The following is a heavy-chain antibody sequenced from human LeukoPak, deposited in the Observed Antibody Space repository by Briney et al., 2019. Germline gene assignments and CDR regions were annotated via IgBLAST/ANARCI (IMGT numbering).Heavy chain of an antibody. Sequence: SETLSLTCTVSGVPNCCSRYHWRWTRQPPGRVLEWNRSDCYSESTHYSPSLKSRVTISVDTSKNQFSLKLSSVTAADTAVYYCAAYCSSSSCYNKVATIDFSYWGQGTLVTVSS. V-gene: IGHV4-39*01. CDR2: DCYSEST. CDR1: GVPNCCSRYH. D-gene: IGHD2-2*02. CDR3: AAYCSSSSCYNKVATIDFSY. J-gene: IGHJ4*02.